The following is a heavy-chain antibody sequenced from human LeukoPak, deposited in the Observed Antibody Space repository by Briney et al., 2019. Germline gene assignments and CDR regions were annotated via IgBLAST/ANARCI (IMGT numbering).Heavy chain of an antibody. Sequence: AGGSLRLSCATSRFTFTIYAVNCVREATGKGMEWVSAVTGPGDTTYYADSVKGRFFMSREDSKTTAYLQMNSLRAEDTAIYYCAKGAEIDLWGQGTLVTVSS. D-gene: IGHD3-16*01. J-gene: IGHJ5*02. V-gene: IGHV3-23*01. CDR2: VTGPGDTT. CDR1: RFTFTIYA. CDR3: AKGAEIDL.